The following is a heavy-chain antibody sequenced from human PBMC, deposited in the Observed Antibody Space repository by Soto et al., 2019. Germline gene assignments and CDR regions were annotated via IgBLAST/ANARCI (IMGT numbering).Heavy chain of an antibody. CDR1: GGSFSGYY. J-gene: IGHJ4*02. CDR2: INHSGST. D-gene: IGHD3-22*01. Sequence: SETLSLTCAVYGGSFSGYYWSWIRQPPGKGLEWIGEINHSGSTNYNPSLKSRVTISVDTSKKQFSLKLSSVTAADTAVYYCARDPLDSSGYGNWGQGTLVTVYS. CDR3: ARDPLDSSGYGN. V-gene: IGHV4-34*01.